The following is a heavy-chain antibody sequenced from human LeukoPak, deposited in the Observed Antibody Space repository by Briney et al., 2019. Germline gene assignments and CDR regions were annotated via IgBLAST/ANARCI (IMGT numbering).Heavy chain of an antibody. CDR1: GFTFSIYW. Sequence: PGGSLRLSCTASGFTFSIYWMSWVRQAPGKGLEWVASIKEDGSEEQYVDSVKGRFTISRDNARNSVHVQMNSLRAEDTAVYFCARVRPGHYFDYWGQGALVTVSS. V-gene: IGHV3-7*01. CDR3: ARVRPGHYFDY. J-gene: IGHJ4*02. D-gene: IGHD6-6*01. CDR2: IKEDGSEE.